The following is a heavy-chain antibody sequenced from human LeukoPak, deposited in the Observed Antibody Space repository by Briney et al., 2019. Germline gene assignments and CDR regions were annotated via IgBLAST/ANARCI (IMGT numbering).Heavy chain of an antibody. Sequence: GGSLRLPCEASGFPFRNSWMNWVGKAQGRGREWISYISSSADRIYYADSVRGRLAISRDNDRNSLFLDMNTLRAEDTAVYYCARANPTIPIFYFDFWGRGTLVTVSS. J-gene: IGHJ4*02. CDR2: ISSSADRI. V-gene: IGHV3-48*01. CDR1: GFPFRNSW. CDR3: ARANPTIPIFYFDF. D-gene: IGHD2-2*02.